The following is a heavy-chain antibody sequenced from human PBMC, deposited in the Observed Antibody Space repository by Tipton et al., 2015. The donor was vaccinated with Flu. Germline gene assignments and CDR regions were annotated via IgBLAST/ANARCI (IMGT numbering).Heavy chain of an antibody. CDR2: INHSGST. CDR3: AGFGVYAMVGVDY. J-gene: IGHJ4*02. Sequence: TLSLTCAVYGGSFSGYYWSWIRQPPGKGLEWVGEINHSGSTNYNPSLKSRVTISVDTSKNQFSLKLSSVTAADTAVYYCAGFGVYAMVGVDYWGQGTLVTVSS. V-gene: IGHV4-34*01. D-gene: IGHD2-8*01. CDR1: GGSFSGYY.